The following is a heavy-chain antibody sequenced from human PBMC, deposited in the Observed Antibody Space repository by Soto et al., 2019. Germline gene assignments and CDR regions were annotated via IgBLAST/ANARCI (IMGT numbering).Heavy chain of an antibody. V-gene: IGHV3-21*06. Sequence: EVQLVESGGGRVKPGGSLRLSCAAYGFNFSSYSLNWVRQAPGRGLEWVTSITPSSSYMFYADSVKGRFTISRDYANNSLYLQMNSLRVEDAAVYYCASEGSWREFDYWGQGTLVTVSS. CDR2: ITPSSSYM. CDR1: GFNFSSYS. D-gene: IGHD6-13*01. CDR3: ASEGSWREFDY. J-gene: IGHJ4*02.